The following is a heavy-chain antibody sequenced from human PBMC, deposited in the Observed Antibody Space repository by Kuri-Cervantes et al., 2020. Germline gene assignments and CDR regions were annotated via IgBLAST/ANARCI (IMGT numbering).Heavy chain of an antibody. CDR3: TYYYDSSGSFDY. D-gene: IGHD3-22*01. J-gene: IGHJ4*02. CDR2: ISISSSTI. V-gene: IGHV3-48*02. CDR1: GFTFSSYS. Sequence: GESLKISCAASGFTFSSYSMNWVRQAPGKGLEWVSSISISSSTIYYADSVKGRFTISRDNAKNSLYLQMNSLRDEDTAVYYCTYYYDSSGSFDYWGQGTLVTVSS.